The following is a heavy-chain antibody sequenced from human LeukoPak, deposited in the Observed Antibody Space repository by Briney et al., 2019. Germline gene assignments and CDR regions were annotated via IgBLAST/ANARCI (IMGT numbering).Heavy chain of an antibody. D-gene: IGHD7-27*01. CDR2: LSQAGSDI. CDR1: GFPLSNHY. J-gene: IGHJ4*02. Sequence: GGSLRLSCTVSGFPLSNHYMTWIRQAPGKGLEYVLYLSQAGSDIFYADSVKGRFSISRDNAKNSLYLQMNSLRAEDTAVYYCARGHWGLDNWGQGTLVTVSS. CDR3: ARGHWGLDN. V-gene: IGHV3-11*01.